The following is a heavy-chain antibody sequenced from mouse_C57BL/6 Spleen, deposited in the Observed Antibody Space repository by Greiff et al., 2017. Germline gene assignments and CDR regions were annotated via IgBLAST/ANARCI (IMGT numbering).Heavy chain of an antibody. CDR3: AREDYYGSSYAFDY. CDR1: GYTFPSYT. CDR2: INPSSGYT. D-gene: IGHD1-1*01. J-gene: IGHJ2*01. Sequence: VKLQESGAELARPGASVKMSCKASGYTFPSYTMHWVKQRPGQGLEWIGYINPSSGYTKYNQKFKDKAKLNADKSSSTAYMQLSSLTSEDSAVYYCAREDYYGSSYAFDYWGQGTTLTVSS. V-gene: IGHV1-4*01.